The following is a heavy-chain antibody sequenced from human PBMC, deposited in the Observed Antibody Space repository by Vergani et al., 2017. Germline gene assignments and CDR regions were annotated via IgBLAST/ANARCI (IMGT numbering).Heavy chain of an antibody. CDR2: IHPAYSDT. J-gene: IGHJ4*02. V-gene: IGHV5-51*01. D-gene: IGHD3-22*01. Sequence: EVQLVQSGAEVKKPGESLKISCQISGYSFTNYWIGWVRQMPGKGLEWMGIIHPAYSDTRYSPAFQGQVTISVDKSISTAYLQRSSLRASDSAMYYCARLYGRDSSGGKYFDYWGQGTLVTVSS. CDR1: GYSFTNYW. CDR3: ARLYGRDSSGGKYFDY.